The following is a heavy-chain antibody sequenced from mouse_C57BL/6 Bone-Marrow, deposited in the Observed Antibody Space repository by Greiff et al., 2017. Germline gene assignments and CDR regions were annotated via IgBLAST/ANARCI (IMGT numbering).Heavy chain of an antibody. CDR3: ARNYSNYFYAMDY. V-gene: IGHV1-64*01. CDR2: IHPNSGST. D-gene: IGHD2-5*01. Sequence: QVQLKESGAELVKPGASVKLSCKASGYTFTSYWMHWVKQRPGQGLEWIGMIHPNSGSTNYNEKFKSKATLTVDKSSSTAYMQLSSLTSEDSAVYYCARNYSNYFYAMDYWGQGTSVTVSS. CDR1: GYTFTSYW. J-gene: IGHJ4*01.